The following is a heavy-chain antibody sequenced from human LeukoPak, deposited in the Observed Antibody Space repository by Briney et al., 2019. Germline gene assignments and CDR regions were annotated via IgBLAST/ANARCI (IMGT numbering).Heavy chain of an antibody. D-gene: IGHD3-22*01. J-gene: IGHJ4*02. V-gene: IGHV3-9*01. CDR1: GFTFDEHA. CDR3: AKDRSGITMIVVVKNYFDY. CDR2: ISGNSDTT. Sequence: GGSLRLSCTISGFTFDEHAMHWVRQAPGKGLEWVSGISGNSDTTQYANSVRGRFTISRDNAKNSLYLQMNSLRAEDTAVYYCAKDRSGITMIVVVKNYFDYWGQGTLVTVSS.